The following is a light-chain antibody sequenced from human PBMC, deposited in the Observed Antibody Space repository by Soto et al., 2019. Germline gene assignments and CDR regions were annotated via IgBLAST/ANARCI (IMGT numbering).Light chain of an antibody. V-gene: IGLV1-40*01. CDR2: GDN. CDR3: QSYDSRLTSFV. J-gene: IGLJ1*01. CDR1: SSNIGAEYD. Sequence: VLTQPPSVSGAPGQRVAISFTGSSSNIGAEYDVHWYQQLPGTAPKRLIYGDNNRPSGVPDRFSGSKSGTSASLAITGLQPEDEANYYCQSYDSRLTSFVFGTGTKVNVL.